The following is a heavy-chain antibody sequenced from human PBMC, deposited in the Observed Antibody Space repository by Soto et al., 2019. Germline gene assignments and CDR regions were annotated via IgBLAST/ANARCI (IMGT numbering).Heavy chain of an antibody. CDR3: ARVADTAMVFPFDL. CDR2: IIPIFGTA. D-gene: IGHD5-18*01. J-gene: IGHJ2*01. CDR1: GGTFSSYA. Sequence: QVQLVQAGAEVQKPGSSVKVSCKASGGTFSSYAISWVRQAPGQGVEWMGGIIPIFGTANYAQKFQGRVTITADEHTSTAYMEMSSLRSEDTAVYYCARVADTAMVFPFDLWGRGTLVTVSS. V-gene: IGHV1-69*01.